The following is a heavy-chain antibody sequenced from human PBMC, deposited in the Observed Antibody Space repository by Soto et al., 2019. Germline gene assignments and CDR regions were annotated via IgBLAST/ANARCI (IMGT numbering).Heavy chain of an antibody. D-gene: IGHD4-17*01. CDR2: ISSSSSYI. CDR1: GFTFSSYS. CDR3: ARGLTTVVTGWSY. V-gene: IGHV3-21*01. J-gene: IGHJ4*02. Sequence: EVQLVESGGGLVKPGGSLRLSCAASGFTFSSYSMNWVRQAPGKGLEWVSSISSSSSYIYYADSVKGRFTISRDNAKNSLYLQMNSLRAEDTAVYDCARGLTTVVTGWSYWGQGTLVTVSS.